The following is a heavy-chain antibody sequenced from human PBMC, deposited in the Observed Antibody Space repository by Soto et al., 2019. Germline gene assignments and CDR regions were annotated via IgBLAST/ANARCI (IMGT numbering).Heavy chain of an antibody. D-gene: IGHD4-4*01. CDR3: ARLGNPNYYYYYGMDV. J-gene: IGHJ6*02. CDR1: GYSFTSYW. V-gene: IGHV5-51*01. Sequence: GESLKISCKGSGYSFTSYWIGWVRQMPGKGLEWMGIIYPGDSDTRYSPSFQGQVTISADKSISTAYLQWSSLKASDTAMYYCARLGNPNYYYYYGMDVWGQGTTVTVS. CDR2: IYPGDSDT.